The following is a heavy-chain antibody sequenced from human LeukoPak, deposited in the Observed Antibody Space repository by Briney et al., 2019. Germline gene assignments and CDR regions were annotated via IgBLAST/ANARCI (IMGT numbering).Heavy chain of an antibody. D-gene: IGHD5-24*01. CDR3: ARDGARWLQLDY. Sequence: ASVKVSCKASGYTFTGYYMHWVRQAPGQGLRWMGCINPNSGDTNTAQKFQGRVTMTRDTSITTAYMEVSRLTSDDTAVYYCARDGARWLQLDYWGQGTLVTVSS. CDR2: INPNSGDT. V-gene: IGHV1-2*02. CDR1: GYTFTGYY. J-gene: IGHJ4*02.